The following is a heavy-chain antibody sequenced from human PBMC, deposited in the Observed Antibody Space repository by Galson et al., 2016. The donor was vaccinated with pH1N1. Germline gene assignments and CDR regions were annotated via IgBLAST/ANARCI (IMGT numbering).Heavy chain of an antibody. CDR3: ARGEGIRYYYSGMDV. CDR1: GGSMNSADYY. Sequence: TLSLTCTVSGGSMNSADYYWSWIRQPPGKGLEWIGYIYYSGTTYFSPSLKSRISMSVDMSNNQFSLTLNSVTAADTAVYYCARGEGIRYYYSGMDVWGQGTTVTVFS. CDR2: IYYSGTT. D-gene: IGHD3-16*01. V-gene: IGHV4-30-4*01. J-gene: IGHJ6*02.